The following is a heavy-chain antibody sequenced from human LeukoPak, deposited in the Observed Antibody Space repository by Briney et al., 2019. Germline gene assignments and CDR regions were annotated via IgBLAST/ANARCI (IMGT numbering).Heavy chain of an antibody. V-gene: IGHV4-59*01. Sequence: PSETLSLTCTVSGGSISSYYWTWIRQPPGKGLEWIGYINYSGSTNYNPSLKSRVTISVDTSKNQFSLKRNSVTAADAAVYYCARGDSSGWHFVDYWGQGTLVTVSS. CDR2: INYSGST. J-gene: IGHJ4*02. CDR1: GGSISSYY. CDR3: ARGDSSGWHFVDY. D-gene: IGHD6-19*01.